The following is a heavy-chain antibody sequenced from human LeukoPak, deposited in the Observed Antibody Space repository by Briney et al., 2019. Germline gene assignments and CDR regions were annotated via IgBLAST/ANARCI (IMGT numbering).Heavy chain of an antibody. CDR2: ISSSGSTI. D-gene: IGHD3-10*01. V-gene: IGHV3-48*03. CDR3: ARDSGVDYFDY. Sequence: SGGSLRLSCAASGFTFSSYEMNWVRQAPGKGLEWVSYISSSGSTIYYADSVKGRFTISRDNAKNSLYLQMNSLRAEDTAVYHCARDSGVDYFDYWGQGTLVTVSS. J-gene: IGHJ4*02. CDR1: GFTFSSYE.